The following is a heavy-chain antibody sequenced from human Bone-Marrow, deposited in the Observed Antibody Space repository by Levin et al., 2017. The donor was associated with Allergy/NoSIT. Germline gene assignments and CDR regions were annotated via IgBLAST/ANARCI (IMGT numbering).Heavy chain of an antibody. CDR1: GFTFDDYA. CDR2: ISWNSGSI. CDR3: AKDCKPGAAAGWFDP. D-gene: IGHD6-25*01. J-gene: IGHJ5*02. V-gene: IGHV3-9*01. Sequence: GGSLRLSCAASGFTFDDYAMHWVRQAPGKGLEWVSGISWNSGSIGYADSVKGRFTISRDNAKNSLYLQMNSLRAEDTALYYCAKDCKPGAAAGWFDPWGQGTLVTVSS.